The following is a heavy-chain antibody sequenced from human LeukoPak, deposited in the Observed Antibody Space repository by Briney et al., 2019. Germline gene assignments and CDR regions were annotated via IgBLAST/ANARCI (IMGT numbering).Heavy chain of an antibody. CDR2: IWNDGSNQ. Sequence: GRSLRVSCVASKFTFSHFGMHWVRQAPGKGLEWVAVIWNDGSNQYYADSVKGRFTVSRDNSQNTLYLQMNNLRPEDTAVYYCAKDAQRGFDYSNSLENWGQGTLVTVSS. CDR1: KFTFSHFG. D-gene: IGHD4-11*01. CDR3: AKDAQRGFDYSNSLEN. V-gene: IGHV3-33*06. J-gene: IGHJ4*02.